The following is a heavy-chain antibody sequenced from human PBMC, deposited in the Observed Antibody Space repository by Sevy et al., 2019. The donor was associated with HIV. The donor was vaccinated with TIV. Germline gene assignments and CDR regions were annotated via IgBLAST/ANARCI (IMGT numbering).Heavy chain of an antibody. J-gene: IGHJ4*02. CDR1: GFTFSTYA. CDR2: ISDDGNNK. Sequence: GESLKISCTASGFTFSTYAMYWVRQAPGKGLEWVAVISDDGNNKDYADSVKGRFTVSRDNSKNTQYLQMYSLRAEDTAVYYCASHYYDTTGYYYPLDYWGQGTLVTVSS. D-gene: IGHD3-22*01. CDR3: ASHYYDTTGYYYPLDY. V-gene: IGHV3-30*04.